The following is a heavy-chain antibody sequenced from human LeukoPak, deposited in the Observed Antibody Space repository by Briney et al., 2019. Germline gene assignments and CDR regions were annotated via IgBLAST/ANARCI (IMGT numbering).Heavy chain of an antibody. D-gene: IGHD3-10*01. CDR1: GFTFSSYA. CDR2: ISHDGSNK. CDR3: ARGSGWFGELLSLADY. J-gene: IGHJ4*02. Sequence: GGSLRLSCEASGFTFSSYAMHWVRQAPGKGLEWVAIISHDGSNKYYADSVKGRFTISRDNAKNSLYLQMNSLRAEDTAVYYCARGSGWFGELLSLADYWGQGTLVTVSS. V-gene: IGHV3-30-3*01.